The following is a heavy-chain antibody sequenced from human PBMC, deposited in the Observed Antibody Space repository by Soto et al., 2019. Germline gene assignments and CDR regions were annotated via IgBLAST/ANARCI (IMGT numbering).Heavy chain of an antibody. D-gene: IGHD3-10*01. CDR3: ARIGSSYNLFGY. J-gene: IGHJ4*02. CDR1: GYTFSSYS. V-gene: IGHV5-51*01. Sequence: GESLKISCEGSGYTFSSYSIGWVRQMPGKGLEWMGIIYPDDSDTRYSPSFRGQVTISVDKSISRAYLQWSSLKASDSAMYFCARIGSSYNLFGYWGRGNLVTVCS. CDR2: IYPDDSDT.